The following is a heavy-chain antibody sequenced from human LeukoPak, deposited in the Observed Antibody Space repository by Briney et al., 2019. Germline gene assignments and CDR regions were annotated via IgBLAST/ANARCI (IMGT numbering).Heavy chain of an antibody. V-gene: IGHV4-4*07. Sequence: SETLSLTCTVSGGSISSYYWSWIRQPAGKGLEWIGRIYTSGSTNYNPSLKSRVTMSVDTSKNQFSLKLSSVTVADTAVYYCARDSGSYGTQYFDYWGQGTLVTVSS. CDR3: ARDSGSYGTQYFDY. J-gene: IGHJ4*02. D-gene: IGHD1-26*01. CDR2: IYTSGST. CDR1: GGSISSYY.